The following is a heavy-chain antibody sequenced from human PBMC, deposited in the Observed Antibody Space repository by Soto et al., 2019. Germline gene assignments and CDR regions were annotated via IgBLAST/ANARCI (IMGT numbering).Heavy chain of an antibody. V-gene: IGHV3-23*01. CDR3: AKGYYYDSSGYSVDAFDI. J-gene: IGHJ3*02. CDR1: GFTFSSYA. Sequence: PGGSLRLSCAASGFTFSSYAMSWVRQAPGKGLEWVSAISGSGGGTYYADSVKGRFTISRDNSKNTLYLQMNSLRAEDTAVYYCAKGYYYDSSGYSVDAFDIWRQGTMVTVSS. D-gene: IGHD3-22*01. CDR2: ISGSGGGT.